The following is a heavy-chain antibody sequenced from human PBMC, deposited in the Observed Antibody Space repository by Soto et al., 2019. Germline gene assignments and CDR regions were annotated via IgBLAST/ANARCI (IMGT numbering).Heavy chain of an antibody. V-gene: IGHV3-15*07. CDR1: GLTFSNAW. CDR3: TTIKRYSSSLLGGYYYYGMDV. J-gene: IGHJ6*02. D-gene: IGHD6-13*01. Sequence: PGGSLRLSCAASGLTFSNAWMNWVRQAPGKGLEWVGRIKSKTDGGTTDYAAPVKGRFTISRDDSKNTLYLQMNSLKTEDTAVYYCTTIKRYSSSLLGGYYYYGMDVWGQGTTVTVSS. CDR2: IKSKTDGGTT.